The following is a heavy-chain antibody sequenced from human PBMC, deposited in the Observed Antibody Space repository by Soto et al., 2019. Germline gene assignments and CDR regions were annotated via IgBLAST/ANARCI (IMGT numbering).Heavy chain of an antibody. CDR3: ASLGRHG. J-gene: IGHJ6*02. V-gene: IGHV3-7*01. CDR2: INQDGSGK. CDR1: GFTFSDSW. D-gene: IGHD3-16*01. Sequence: QPVGSLRLSCAASGFTFSDSWMDWARQVPGKGPEWVANINQDGSGKNYVDSVKGRFTTSRDNAKNSLYLQMNSLRAEDTAVYYCASLGRHGWGQGTTVTVSS.